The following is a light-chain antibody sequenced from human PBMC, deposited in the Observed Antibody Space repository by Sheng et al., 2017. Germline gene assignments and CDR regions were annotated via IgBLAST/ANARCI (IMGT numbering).Light chain of an antibody. Sequence: QSALTQPASVSGSPGQSITISCTGSSSDVGGYNFVSWYQRHPGKAPKLVIFDVTNRPSGVSPRFSGSKSGSTASLTISGLQAEDEADYYCTSYTITSTLEIFGGGTKLTVL. CDR3: TSYTITSTLEI. CDR2: DVT. J-gene: IGLJ2*01. V-gene: IGLV2-14*03. CDR1: SSDVGGYNF.